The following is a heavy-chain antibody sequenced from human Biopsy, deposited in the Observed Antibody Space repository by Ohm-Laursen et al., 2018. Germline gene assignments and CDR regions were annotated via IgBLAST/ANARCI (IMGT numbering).Heavy chain of an antibody. CDR1: GDSISSDYY. Sequence: TLSLTCPVSGDSISSDYYWTWIRQVPGEGLEWIAYMHHSGPTYTYYNPSLKSRVAISVEVSKNQFSLKVSSVTAADTAVYYCVRGVDYYDPYHYYALDVWGQGTTVTVSS. CDR2: MHHSGPT. V-gene: IGHV4-31*03. CDR3: VRGVDYYDPYHYYALDV. D-gene: IGHD3-22*01. J-gene: IGHJ6*02.